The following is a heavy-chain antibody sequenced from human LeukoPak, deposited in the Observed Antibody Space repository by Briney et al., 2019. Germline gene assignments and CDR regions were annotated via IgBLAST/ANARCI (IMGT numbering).Heavy chain of an antibody. CDR3: ARGLGYCTSTTCLLPFDY. D-gene: IGHD2-2*01. Sequence: PGGSLRLSCAASGFAFSDYFMTWIRQAPGQGPEWVSYLSTNGATIYYADSVKGRFTVSRDNSKNTLYLQMNSLRAEDTAMYYCARGLGYCTSTTCLLPFDYWGQGTLVTVSS. V-gene: IGHV3-11*01. J-gene: IGHJ4*02. CDR1: GFAFSDYF. CDR2: LSTNGATI.